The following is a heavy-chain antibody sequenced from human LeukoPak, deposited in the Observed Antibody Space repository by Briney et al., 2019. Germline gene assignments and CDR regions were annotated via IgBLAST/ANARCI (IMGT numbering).Heavy chain of an antibody. J-gene: IGHJ5*02. V-gene: IGHV3-7*01. CDR1: GFTFSSYG. CDR2: IKQDGIEK. CDR3: ARGKRFEL. Sequence: GGSLRLSCAASGFTFSSYGMSWVRQAPGKGLEWVAKIKQDGIEKYYVDSVKGRFTISRDNAKNSLYLQMNSLRAEDTAVYCCARGKRFELWGQGTRVTVSS.